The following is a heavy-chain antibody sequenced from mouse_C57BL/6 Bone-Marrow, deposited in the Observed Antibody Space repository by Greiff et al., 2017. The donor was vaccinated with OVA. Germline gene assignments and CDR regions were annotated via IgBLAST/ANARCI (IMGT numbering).Heavy chain of an antibody. Sequence: VQLVESGAELVRPGASVTLSCKASGYTFTDYEMHWVKQTPVHGLEWIGAIDPATGGTAYNQKFKGKAILTADKSSSTAYMELRSLTSEDSAVYYGTRGYSNYYAMDYWGQGTSVTVSS. J-gene: IGHJ4*01. D-gene: IGHD2-5*01. CDR1: GYTFTDYE. CDR2: IDPATGGT. V-gene: IGHV1-15*01. CDR3: TRGYSNYYAMDY.